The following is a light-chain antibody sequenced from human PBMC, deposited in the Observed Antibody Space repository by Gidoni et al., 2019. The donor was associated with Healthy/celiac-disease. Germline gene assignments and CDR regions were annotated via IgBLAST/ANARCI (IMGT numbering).Light chain of an antibody. V-gene: IGKV3-20*01. J-gene: IGKJ2*01. CDR2: GAS. CDR1: QSVSSSY. CDR3: QQYGRGEYT. Sequence: EIVLTQSPGTLSLSPGERATLSCRASQSVSSSYLAWYQQKPGQAPRLLIYGASSRATGIPDRFSGSGSGTDFTLTISRLEPEDFAVYYCQQYGRGEYTFGQGTKLEIK.